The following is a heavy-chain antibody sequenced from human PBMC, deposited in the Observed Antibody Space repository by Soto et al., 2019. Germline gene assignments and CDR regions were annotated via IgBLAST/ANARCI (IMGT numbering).Heavy chain of an antibody. CDR1: GGSFSGYY. CDR3: ASWYDYGEYYDYYGMDV. J-gene: IGHJ6*02. Sequence: SETLSLTCAVCGGSFSGYYWSWIRQPPGKGLEWIGEINHSGSTNYNPSLKSRVTISVDTSKNQFSLKLSSVTAADTAVYYCASWYDYGEYYDYYGMDVWGQGTTVTVSS. D-gene: IGHD4-17*01. CDR2: INHSGST. V-gene: IGHV4-34*01.